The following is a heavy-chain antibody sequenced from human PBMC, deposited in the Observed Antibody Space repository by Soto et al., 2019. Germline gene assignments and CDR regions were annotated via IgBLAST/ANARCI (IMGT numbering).Heavy chain of an antibody. D-gene: IGHD6-6*01. CDR2: ISAYNGNT. CDR1: GYTFTTYG. Sequence: QVQLVQSGAEVKKPGSSVKVPCKASGYTFTTYGIIWVRQAPGQGLEWMGWISAYNGNTKYAQNLQGRVTMTTDTSTSTAYMELWRLRSVDTAVYYSARDPALHVSIAKTFDYWGQGALVTVAS. V-gene: IGHV1-18*01. CDR3: ARDPALHVSIAKTFDY. J-gene: IGHJ4*02.